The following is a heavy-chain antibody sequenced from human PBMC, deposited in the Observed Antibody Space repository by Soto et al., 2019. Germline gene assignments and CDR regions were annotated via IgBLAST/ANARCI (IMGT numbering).Heavy chain of an antibody. D-gene: IGHD2-2*01. CDR2: IYHSVST. CDR1: GGSISSGGYS. Sequence: QLQLQESGSGLVKPSQTLSLTCAVSGGSISSGGYSWSWIRQPPGKGLEWIGYIYHSVSTYYNPSLKSRVPKSVDRSMNQFSLKLSSVTAAVTAVYYCARAYCSSTSCLVMDVWGQGTTVTVSS. V-gene: IGHV4-30-2*01. CDR3: ARAYCSSTSCLVMDV. J-gene: IGHJ6*02.